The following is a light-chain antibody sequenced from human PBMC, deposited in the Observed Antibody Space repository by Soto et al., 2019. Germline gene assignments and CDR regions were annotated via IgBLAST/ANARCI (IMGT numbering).Light chain of an antibody. CDR1: QSISSAY. Sequence: EIVLTQSPGTLSLAPGERATLSCRASQSISSAYLAWYQQKPGQAPRLLIYGASIRATGIPDRFSGSGSGTDFTLTISRLEPEDLAVYFCQQYVTSWTFGQGTKVEIK. J-gene: IGKJ1*01. V-gene: IGKV3-20*01. CDR2: GAS. CDR3: QQYVTSWT.